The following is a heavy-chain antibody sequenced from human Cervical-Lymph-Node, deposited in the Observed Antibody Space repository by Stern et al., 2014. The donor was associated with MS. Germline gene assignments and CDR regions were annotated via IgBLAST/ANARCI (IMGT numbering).Heavy chain of an antibody. CDR3: ARGIAARRFWFDP. CDR2: IYYSGST. V-gene: IGHV4-31*03. J-gene: IGHJ5*02. D-gene: IGHD6-6*01. CDR1: GGSISSGGYY. Sequence: VQLVESGPGLVKPSQTLSLTCTVSGGSISSGGYYWSWIRQHPGKGLEGIGYIYYSGSTYYNPSLKSRVTISVDTSKNQFSLKLSSVTAADTAVYYCARGIAARRFWFDPWGQGTLVTVSS.